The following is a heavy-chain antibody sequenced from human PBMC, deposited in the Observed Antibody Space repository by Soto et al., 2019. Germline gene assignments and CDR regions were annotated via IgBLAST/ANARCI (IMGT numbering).Heavy chain of an antibody. CDR1: GFTFSSYS. Sequence: GGSLRLSCAASGFTFSSYSMNWVRQAPGKGLEWVSSISSSSSYIYYADSVKGRFTISRDNAKNSLYLQMNSLRAEDTAVYYCARAGSGGSGSYYDAFDIWGQGTMVTVS. D-gene: IGHD3-10*01. V-gene: IGHV3-21*01. CDR3: ARAGSGGSGSYYDAFDI. J-gene: IGHJ3*02. CDR2: ISSSSSYI.